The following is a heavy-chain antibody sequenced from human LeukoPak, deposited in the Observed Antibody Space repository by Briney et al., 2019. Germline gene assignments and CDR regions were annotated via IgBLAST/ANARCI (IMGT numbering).Heavy chain of an antibody. V-gene: IGHV1-2*06. Sequence: ASVKVSCKASGYTFTGYYMHWVRQAPGQGLEWMGRINPKSGGTNYAQKFQGRVTMTRDTSISTAYMELSRPTSDDTAVYYCARASSGWYDIDSWGQGTLVTVSS. J-gene: IGHJ4*02. CDR2: INPKSGGT. CDR3: ARASSGWYDIDS. D-gene: IGHD6-19*01. CDR1: GYTFTGYY.